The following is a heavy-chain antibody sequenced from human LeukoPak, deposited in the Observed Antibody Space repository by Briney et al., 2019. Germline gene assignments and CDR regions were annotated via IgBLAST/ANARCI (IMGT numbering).Heavy chain of an antibody. D-gene: IGHD3-10*01. J-gene: IGHJ6*03. CDR3: ASGPYYYFPYMAV. CDR2: ICTSGST. Sequence: SETLSLTCTVSGGSISSRSYCWSWIRQPAGKGLEWIGRICTSGSTNYNTSLTCRVTISVDTSKNQFARKLSSLTAAATAVYYCASGPYYYFPYMAVWGKGTTVTVSS. V-gene: IGHV4-61*02. CDR1: GGSISSRSYC.